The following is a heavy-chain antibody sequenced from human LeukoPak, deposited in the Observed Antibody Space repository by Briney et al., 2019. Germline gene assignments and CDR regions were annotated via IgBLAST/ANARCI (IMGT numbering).Heavy chain of an antibody. CDR3: ASLLGACSVPHCPPSPDY. J-gene: IGHJ4*02. Sequence: GGSLRLSCAASGFIFSSYEMSWVRQAPGKGLEWVSYISRSSSNIYYADSVKGRFTISRDDAKNSLYLQMNSLRAEDTATYYCASLLGACSVPHCPPSPDYWGQGTLVTVSS. D-gene: IGHD2-15*01. CDR2: ISRSSSNI. CDR1: GFIFSSYE. V-gene: IGHV3-48*03.